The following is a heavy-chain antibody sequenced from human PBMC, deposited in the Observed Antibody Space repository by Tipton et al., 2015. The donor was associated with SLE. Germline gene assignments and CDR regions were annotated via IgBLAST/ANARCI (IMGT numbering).Heavy chain of an antibody. CDR3: ARDLQIVVVPAAIITSGFDY. V-gene: IGHV4-39*07. CDR1: GGSISSSSYY. J-gene: IGHJ4*02. CDR2: IYYSGST. Sequence: LRLSCTVSGGSISSSSYYWGWIRQPPGKGLEWIGSIYYSGSTYYNPSLKSRVTISVDTSKNQFSLKLSSGTAADTAVYYCARDLQIVVVPAAIITSGFDYWGQGTLVTVSS. D-gene: IGHD2-2*02.